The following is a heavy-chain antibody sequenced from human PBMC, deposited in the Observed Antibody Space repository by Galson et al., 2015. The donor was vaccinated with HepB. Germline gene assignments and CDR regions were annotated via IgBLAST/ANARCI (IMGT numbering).Heavy chain of an antibody. CDR1: GFTFSNAW. Sequence: SLRLSCAASGFTFSNAWMSWVRQAPGKGLEWVGRIKSKTDGGTTDYAAPVKGRFTISRDDSENTLYLQMNSLKTEDTAVYYCTTDYYDSSGYCSDWGQGTLVTVSS. J-gene: IGHJ4*02. V-gene: IGHV3-15*01. CDR3: TTDYYDSSGYCSD. D-gene: IGHD3-22*01. CDR2: IKSKTDGGTT.